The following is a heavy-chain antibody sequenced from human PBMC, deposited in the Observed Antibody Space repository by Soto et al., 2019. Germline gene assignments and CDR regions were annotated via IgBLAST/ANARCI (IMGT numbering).Heavy chain of an antibody. CDR3: ARAFGGSYDY. D-gene: IGHD1-26*01. CDR1: GFTFSSYW. V-gene: IGHV3-53*01. J-gene: IGHJ4*02. Sequence: GGSLRLSCAASGFTFSSYWMNWVRLVPEKGLEWVSVIYSSGPTFYADSVRGRFTISRDISKNTLYLQMNSLRVEDTAVYYCARAFGGSYDYWGQGTRVTVSS. CDR2: IYSSGPT.